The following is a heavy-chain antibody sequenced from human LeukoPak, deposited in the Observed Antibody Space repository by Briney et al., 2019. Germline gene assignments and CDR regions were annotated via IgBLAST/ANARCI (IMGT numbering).Heavy chain of an antibody. CDR1: GYTFTGYY. CDR3: ARWKQGGSSASWFDP. J-gene: IGHJ5*02. CDR2: INPNSGGT. V-gene: IGHV1-2*02. Sequence: ASVKVSCKASGYTFTGYYLHWVRQAPGQGLEWMGWINPNSGGTNYAQNFQGRVIMTRETSISTAYMELSRLRSDDTAVYYCARWKQGGSSASWFDPWGQGTLVTVSS. D-gene: IGHD6-6*01.